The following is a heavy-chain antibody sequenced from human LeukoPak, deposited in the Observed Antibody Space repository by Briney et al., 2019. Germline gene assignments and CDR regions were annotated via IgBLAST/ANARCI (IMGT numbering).Heavy chain of an antibody. CDR2: IIGSGGNT. Sequence: GGSLRLSCADSGFTFSRYAMSWVRQAPGKGLEWVSAIIGSGGNTYYADSVKGRFTISRDNSKKTLCMQINRLREEETGVYYCAKDLGFWRQGTIVTLSS. CDR3: AKDLGF. D-gene: IGHD2-2*03. V-gene: IGHV3-23*01. J-gene: IGHJ3*01. CDR1: GFTFSRYA.